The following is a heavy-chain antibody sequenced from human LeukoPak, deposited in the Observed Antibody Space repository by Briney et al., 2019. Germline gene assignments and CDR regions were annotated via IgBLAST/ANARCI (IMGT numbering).Heavy chain of an antibody. Sequence: GGSLRLSCAASGFTFSSYSMNWVRQAPGKGLEWLSYISTSSTTIYYADSVKGRFTISRDNSENTLYLQMNSLRAEDTAVYYCAIRGVVLYWGQGTLVTVSS. D-gene: IGHD2-15*01. J-gene: IGHJ4*02. V-gene: IGHV3-48*01. CDR1: GFTFSSYS. CDR2: ISTSSTTI. CDR3: AIRGVVLY.